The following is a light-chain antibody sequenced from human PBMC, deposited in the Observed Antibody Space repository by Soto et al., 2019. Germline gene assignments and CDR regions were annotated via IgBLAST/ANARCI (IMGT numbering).Light chain of an antibody. CDR1: QSVSSSY. V-gene: IGKV3-20*01. J-gene: IGKJ1*01. CDR2: AAS. Sequence: EIVLTQSPGTLSLSPGERATLSCRASQSVSSSYLAWYQQKPGQAPRLLMYAASSRATGIPDRFSGSGSGTDFTLTITRLEPEDFAVYYCQQYGSSPPTFGQGTKVEIK. CDR3: QQYGSSPPT.